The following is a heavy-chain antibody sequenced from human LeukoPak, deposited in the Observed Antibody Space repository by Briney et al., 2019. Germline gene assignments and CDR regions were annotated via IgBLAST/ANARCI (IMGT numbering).Heavy chain of an antibody. Sequence: GGSLRLSCAASGFTFSNYAMSWVRQAPGKGLEWVSAISGSGSSTYYADSVKGRFTISRDNSKNTVYLQMNSLRAEDTAVYYCAKDIIAARPPADYWGQGTLVTASS. V-gene: IGHV3-23*01. J-gene: IGHJ4*02. CDR2: ISGSGSST. D-gene: IGHD6-6*01. CDR1: GFTFSNYA. CDR3: AKDIIAARPPADY.